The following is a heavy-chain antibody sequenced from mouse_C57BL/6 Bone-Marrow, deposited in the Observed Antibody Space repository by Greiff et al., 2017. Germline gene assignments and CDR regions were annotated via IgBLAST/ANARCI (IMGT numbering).Heavy chain of an antibody. Sequence: QVQLKESGAELVKPGASVKMSCKASGYTFTTYPIEWMKQNHGKSLEWIGNFHPYNDDTKYNEKFKGKATLTVEKSSSTVYLELSRLTSDDSAVYYFARNHYYGSSPYFDYWGQGTTLTVSS. V-gene: IGHV1-47*01. CDR3: ARNHYYGSSPYFDY. J-gene: IGHJ2*01. D-gene: IGHD1-1*01. CDR1: GYTFTTYP. CDR2: FHPYNDDT.